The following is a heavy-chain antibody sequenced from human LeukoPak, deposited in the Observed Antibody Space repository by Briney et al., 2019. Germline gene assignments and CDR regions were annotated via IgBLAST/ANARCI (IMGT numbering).Heavy chain of an antibody. J-gene: IGHJ4*02. Sequence: ASVKVSCKASGYTFIGHYIHWVRQAPGQGLEWMGWINPNSGATNYAQKFQGRVTMTRDTSITTAYMELSRLRSDDTAVYYCARDGGYGFDYWGQGTLVTVSS. CDR3: ARDGGYGFDY. CDR2: INPNSGAT. V-gene: IGHV1-2*02. D-gene: IGHD3-22*01. CDR1: GYTFIGHY.